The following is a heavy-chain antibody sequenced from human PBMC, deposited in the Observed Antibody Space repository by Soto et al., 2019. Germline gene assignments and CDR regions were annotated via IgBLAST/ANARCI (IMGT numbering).Heavy chain of an antibody. D-gene: IGHD4-17*01. CDR2: IYYSGST. CDR3: ARARATYGGNGHNWFDP. CDR1: GGSISSGGYY. Sequence: TLSLTCTVSGGSISSGGYYWSWIRQHPGKGLEWIGYIYYSGSTYYNPSLKSRVTISVDTSKNQFSLKLSSVTAADTAVYYCARARATYGGNGHNWFDPWGQGTLVNVSS. V-gene: IGHV4-31*03. J-gene: IGHJ5*02.